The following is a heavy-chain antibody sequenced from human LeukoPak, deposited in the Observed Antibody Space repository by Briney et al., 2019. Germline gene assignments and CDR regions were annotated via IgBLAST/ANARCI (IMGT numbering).Heavy chain of an antibody. CDR1: GGSLSRGGYY. J-gene: IGHJ4*02. D-gene: IGHD4-17*01. Sequence: SQTLSLTCTVFGGSLSRGGYYWNWIRQQPGQGLEWLGYIYHSGGARYNPSFKSRLNMSVDMSRNQFSLNLSSVTAADTALYFCARGGDYGDYFVYWGQGTLVSVSS. CDR3: ARGGDYGDYFVY. CDR2: IYHSGGA. V-gene: IGHV4-31*03.